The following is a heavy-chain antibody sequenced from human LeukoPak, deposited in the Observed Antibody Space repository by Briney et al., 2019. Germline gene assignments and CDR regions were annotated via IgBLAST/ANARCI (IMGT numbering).Heavy chain of an antibody. V-gene: IGHV1-2*06. D-gene: IGHD6-6*01. CDR1: GYTFTGYY. CDR2: INPNSGGT. CDR3: AREIRGGSSSSGVGYYFDY. Sequence: ASVKVSCKASGYTFTGYYMLWVRQAPGQGLEWMGRINPNSGGTNYAQKFQGRVTMTRDTSISTAYMELSRLRSDDTAVYYCAREIRGGSSSSGVGYYFDYWGQGTLVTVSS. J-gene: IGHJ4*02.